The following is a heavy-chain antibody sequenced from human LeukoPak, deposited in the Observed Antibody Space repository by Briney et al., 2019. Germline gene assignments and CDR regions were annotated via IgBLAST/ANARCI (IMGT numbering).Heavy chain of an antibody. Sequence: GGSLRLSCAASGITFGSYWMTWVRQAPGKGLECVANIKPDGSEKHYVDSVEGRFTTSRDYAKNSLLLEMNSLRAEDTAVYCCARGRMAVAGSYEYWGQGTLVTVSS. J-gene: IGHJ4*02. CDR2: IKPDGSEK. CDR1: GITFGSYW. D-gene: IGHD6-19*01. CDR3: ARGRMAVAGSYEY. V-gene: IGHV3-7*05.